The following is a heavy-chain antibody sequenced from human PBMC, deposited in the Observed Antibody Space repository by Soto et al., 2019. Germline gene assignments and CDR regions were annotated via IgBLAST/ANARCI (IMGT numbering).Heavy chain of an antibody. CDR2: VYYSGTT. Sequence: SETLSLTCSVSGGSVSNKTYYWSWIRQPPGKRLEWIGYVYYSGTTNYNPSLKSRVTISVDLSKNQFSLRLSSVTTAGTALYYCARTTAVPNTLRSRYFFDYWGQGTLVTVSS. CDR3: ARTTAVPNTLRSRYFFDY. V-gene: IGHV4-61*01. CDR1: GGSVSNKTYY. J-gene: IGHJ4*02. D-gene: IGHD4-17*01.